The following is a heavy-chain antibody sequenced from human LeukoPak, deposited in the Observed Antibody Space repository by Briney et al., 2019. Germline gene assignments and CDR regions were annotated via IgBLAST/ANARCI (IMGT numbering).Heavy chain of an antibody. CDR2: ISSSSSYI. J-gene: IGHJ6*03. CDR3: ARDSRDRNRGIYYYYYMDV. Sequence: GGSLRLSCAASGFTFSSYSMTWVRQAPGKGLEWVSSISSSSSYIYYADSVKGRFTISRDNAKNSLYLQMNSLRAEDTAVYYCARDSRDRNRGIYYYYYMDVWGKGTTVTVSS. V-gene: IGHV3-21*01. D-gene: IGHD1-14*01. CDR1: GFTFSSYS.